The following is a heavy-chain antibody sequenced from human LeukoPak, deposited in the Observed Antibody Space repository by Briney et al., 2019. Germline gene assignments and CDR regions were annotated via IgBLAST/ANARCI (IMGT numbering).Heavy chain of an antibody. D-gene: IGHD4-11*01. CDR1: GGSISSYY. CDR3: ARAIMDYSLGGGAFDI. J-gene: IGHJ3*02. Sequence: KPSETLSLTCTVSGGSISSYYWSWIRQPPGKGREWIGYIDYSGSTNYNPSLKSRVTISVDTSKNQFSLKLSSVTAADTAVYYCARAIMDYSLGGGAFDIWGQGTMVTVSS. CDR2: IDYSGST. V-gene: IGHV4-59*01.